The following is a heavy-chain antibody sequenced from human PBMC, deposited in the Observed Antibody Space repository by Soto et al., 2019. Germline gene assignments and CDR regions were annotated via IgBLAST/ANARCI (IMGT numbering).Heavy chain of an antibody. CDR1: GGSIRSGGYY. Sequence: QVQLQESGPGLVKPSQTLSLTCTVSGGSIRSGGYYWSWIRQHPGKGLEWIGSIYYSGSTYYNPSLKRRVATSVDTSKNQFSLKLSSVTAADTAVYYCARGTTVTTDYYYYYYMDVWGKGTTVTVSS. D-gene: IGHD4-17*01. CDR3: ARGTTVTTDYYYYYYMDV. V-gene: IGHV4-31*03. CDR2: IYYSGST. J-gene: IGHJ6*03.